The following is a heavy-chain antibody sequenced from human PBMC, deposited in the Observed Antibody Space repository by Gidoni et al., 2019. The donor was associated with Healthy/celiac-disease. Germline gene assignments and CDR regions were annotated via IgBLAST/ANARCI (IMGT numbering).Heavy chain of an antibody. J-gene: IGHJ4*02. CDR3: ARVPNVRGVSWELGG. D-gene: IGHD3-10*01. V-gene: IGHV1-46*01. Sequence: FQGRVTMTRDTSTSTVYMELSSLRSEDTAVYYCARVPNVRGVSWELGGWGQGTLVTVSS.